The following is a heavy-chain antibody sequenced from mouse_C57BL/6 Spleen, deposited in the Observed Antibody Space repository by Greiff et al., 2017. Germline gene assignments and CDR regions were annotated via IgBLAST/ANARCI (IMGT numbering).Heavy chain of an antibody. Sequence: VQLQQSGPELVKPGASVKISCKASGYSFTGYYMNWVKQSPEKSLEWIGEINPSTGGTTYNQKFKAKATLTVDKTSSTAYMQLKILTSEDSAVYYCARYDYDSLLDYWGQGTTLTVSS. J-gene: IGHJ2*01. CDR1: GYSFTGYY. CDR3: ARYDYDSLLDY. CDR2: INPSTGGT. D-gene: IGHD2-4*01. V-gene: IGHV1-42*01.